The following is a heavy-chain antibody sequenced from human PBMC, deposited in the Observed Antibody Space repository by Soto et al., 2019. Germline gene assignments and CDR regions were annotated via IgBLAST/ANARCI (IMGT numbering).Heavy chain of an antibody. CDR3: ARDKGSGSYSRSATYWYFDL. Sequence: QVQLQESGPGLVKPSQTLSLTCTVSGGSISSGDYYWSWIRQPPGKGLEWIGYIYYSGRTYYNPSLKSRVTISVYTSKNQFTLKLSSVTAADTAVYYCARDKGSGSYSRSATYWYFDLWGRGTLVTVSS. D-gene: IGHD3-10*01. CDR2: IYYSGRT. J-gene: IGHJ2*01. V-gene: IGHV4-30-4*01. CDR1: GGSISSGDYY.